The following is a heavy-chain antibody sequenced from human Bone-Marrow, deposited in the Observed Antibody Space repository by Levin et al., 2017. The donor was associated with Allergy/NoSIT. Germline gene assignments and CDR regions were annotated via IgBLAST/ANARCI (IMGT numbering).Heavy chain of an antibody. CDR2: ISTSSSTI. Sequence: GESLKISCAASGFTFSSYTMNWVRQAPGRGLEWVSYISTSSSTIYYADSVKGRFTISRDNAKNSLYLQMNSLRAEDTAVYYCARLYDINYWGQGTLVTVSS. D-gene: IGHD3-9*01. CDR3: ARLYDINY. CDR1: GFTFSSYT. J-gene: IGHJ4*02. V-gene: IGHV3-48*01.